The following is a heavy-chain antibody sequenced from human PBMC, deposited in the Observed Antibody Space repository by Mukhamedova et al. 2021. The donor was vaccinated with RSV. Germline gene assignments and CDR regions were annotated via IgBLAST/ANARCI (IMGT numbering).Heavy chain of an antibody. V-gene: IGHV3-30*18. CDR3: AKVPVRRDMVRGRVADYYYYYGMDV. J-gene: IGHJ6*01. CDR2: ISFDGSNK. D-gene: IGHD3-10*01. Sequence: VRQAPGKGLEWVAVISFDGSNKYYADSVKGRFTISRDNSKKTLYLQMNRLRAEDTALYYCAKVPVRRDMVRGRVADYYYYYGMDV.